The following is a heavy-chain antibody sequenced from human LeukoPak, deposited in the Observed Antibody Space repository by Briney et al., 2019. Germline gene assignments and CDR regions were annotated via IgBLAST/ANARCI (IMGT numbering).Heavy chain of an antibody. CDR3: ARDVLEAGMDV. CDR2: ISSSGSTI. V-gene: IGHV3-48*03. D-gene: IGHD5-24*01. J-gene: IGHJ6*02. Sequence: GGSLRLSCAASGFTFSSYEMNWVRQAPGTGLEWVSYISSSGSTIYYADSVKGRFTISRDNAKNSLYLQMNSLRAEDTAVYYCARDVLEAGMDVWGQGTTVTVSS. CDR1: GFTFSSYE.